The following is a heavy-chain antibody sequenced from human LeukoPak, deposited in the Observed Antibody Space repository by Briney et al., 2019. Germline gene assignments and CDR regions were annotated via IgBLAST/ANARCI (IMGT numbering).Heavy chain of an antibody. D-gene: IGHD3-10*01. V-gene: IGHV3-7*01. CDR2: IKLDGSEK. CDR3: ATGHYQIEL. CDR1: GFTFSSYW. J-gene: IGHJ4*02. Sequence: PGGSLRLSCAASGFTFSSYWMSWVRQAPGKGLEWVATIKLDGSEKYYVDSVKGRFTISRDNVRNSLFLQMNSLRTEDTSVYYCATGHYQIELWGQGTLVTVSS.